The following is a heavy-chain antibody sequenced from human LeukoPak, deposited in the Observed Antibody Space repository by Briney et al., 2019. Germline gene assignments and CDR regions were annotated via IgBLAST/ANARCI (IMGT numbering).Heavy chain of an antibody. D-gene: IGHD3-3*01. CDR2: ISSSSSYI. CDR3: ARARLYDFWSGYYGEGMDV. CDR1: GFTFSSYS. J-gene: IGHJ6*02. V-gene: IGHV3-21*01. Sequence: PGGSLRLSCAASGFTFSSYSMNWVRQAPGKGLEWVSSISSSSSYIYYADSVKGRFTISRDNAKNSLYLQMNSLRAEDTAVYYCARARLYDFWSGYYGEGMDVWGQGTTVTVSS.